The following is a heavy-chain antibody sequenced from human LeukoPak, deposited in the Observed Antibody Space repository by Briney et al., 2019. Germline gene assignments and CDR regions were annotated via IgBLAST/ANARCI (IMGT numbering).Heavy chain of an antibody. V-gene: IGHV3-48*03. CDR3: ARLGVDIDYVWGSYRSPFDY. D-gene: IGHD3-16*02. CDR1: GFTFSSYE. Sequence: PGGSLRLSCAASGFTFSSYEMNWVRQAPGKRLEWVSYISSSGSTIYYADSVKGRFTISRDNAKNSLYLQMNSLRAEDTAVYYCARLGVDIDYVWGSYRSPFDYWGQGTLVTVSS. CDR2: ISSSGSTI. J-gene: IGHJ4*02.